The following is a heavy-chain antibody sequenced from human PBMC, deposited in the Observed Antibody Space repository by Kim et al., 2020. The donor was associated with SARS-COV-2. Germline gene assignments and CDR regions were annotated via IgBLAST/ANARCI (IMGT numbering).Heavy chain of an antibody. J-gene: IGHJ4*02. CDR1: GDALTGYY. V-gene: IGHV1-2*04. D-gene: IGHD5-12*01. Sequence: ASVKVSCKASGDALTGYYTHWVRQAPGQGLEWMGCINPNSGGTIYAQKSQGWVTMTRDTSINTAYMELSSLKSDDTAVYYCATSQTARFFSGYWRAEYYFDFWGQGSLLTVSS. CDR2: INPNSGGT. CDR3: ATSQTARFFSGYWRAEYYFDF.